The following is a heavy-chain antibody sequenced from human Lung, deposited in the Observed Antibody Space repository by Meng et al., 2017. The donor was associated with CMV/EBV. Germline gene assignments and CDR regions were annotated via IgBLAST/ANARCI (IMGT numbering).Heavy chain of an antibody. CDR3: TKAGQMWATINWFDP. CDR1: GFNFNNYG. Sequence: GGSLRLXCATSGFNFNNYGMHWVRQAPGKGLEWVAFIRYDGSSKSYIDSVKGRFTISRDNSKTTLYLQMNSLRAEDTAVYYCTKAGQMWATINWFDPWGQGTXVTVSS. V-gene: IGHV3-30*02. CDR2: IRYDGSSK. D-gene: IGHD5-12*01. J-gene: IGHJ5*02.